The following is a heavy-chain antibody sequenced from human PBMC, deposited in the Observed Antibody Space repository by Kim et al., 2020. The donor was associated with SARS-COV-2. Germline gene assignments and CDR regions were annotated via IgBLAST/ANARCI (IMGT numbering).Heavy chain of an antibody. CDR2: IYYSGST. Sequence: SETLSLTCTVSGGSISSSSYYWGWIRQPPGKGLEWIGSIYYSGSTYYNPSLKSRVTISVDTSKNQFSLKLSSVTAADTAVYYCARSGYSYSFYYYYYGMDVWGQGTTVTVSS. V-gene: IGHV4-39*01. D-gene: IGHD5-18*01. CDR3: ARSGYSYSFYYYYYGMDV. J-gene: IGHJ6*02. CDR1: GGSISSSSYY.